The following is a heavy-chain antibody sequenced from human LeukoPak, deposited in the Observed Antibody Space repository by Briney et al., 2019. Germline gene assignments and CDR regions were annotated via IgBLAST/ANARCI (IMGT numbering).Heavy chain of an antibody. Sequence: KPSETLSLTCTVSGVSVTTQYWSWIRQPAGKGLEWIGRIYSSGTTNYNLSLRGRVTMSLDTSRNQVSLKLSSVVAADTAMYYCARDYDKAFDYWGQGTLVTVSS. CDR3: ARDYDKAFDY. J-gene: IGHJ4*02. CDR2: IYSSGTT. D-gene: IGHD3-16*01. V-gene: IGHV4-4*07. CDR1: GVSVTTQY.